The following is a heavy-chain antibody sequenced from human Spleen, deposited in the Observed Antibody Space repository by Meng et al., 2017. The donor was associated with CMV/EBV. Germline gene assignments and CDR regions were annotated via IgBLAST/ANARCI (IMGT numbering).Heavy chain of an antibody. Sequence: SVKVSCKASGGTFSSYAISWVRQAPGQGLEWMGGIIPIFGTANYAQKFQGRVTITTDESTSTAYMELSSLKASDTAMYYCARYSSSWYGYWGQGTLVTVSS. J-gene: IGHJ4*02. CDR2: IIPIFGTA. D-gene: IGHD6-13*01. CDR3: ARYSSSWYGY. V-gene: IGHV1-69*05. CDR1: GGTFSSYA.